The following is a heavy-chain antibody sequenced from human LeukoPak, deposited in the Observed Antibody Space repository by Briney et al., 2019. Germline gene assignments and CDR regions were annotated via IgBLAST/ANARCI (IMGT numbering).Heavy chain of an antibody. J-gene: IGHJ4*02. V-gene: IGHV1-69*13. CDR2: IIPIFGTA. D-gene: IGHD6-19*01. Sequence: ASVKVSCKASGGTFISYAISWVRQAPGQGLEWMGGIIPIFGTANYAQKFQGRVTITADESTSTAYMELSSLRSEDTAVYYCARGTHSSGQIKPSDYWGQGTLVTVSS. CDR3: ARGTHSSGQIKPSDY. CDR1: GGTFISYA.